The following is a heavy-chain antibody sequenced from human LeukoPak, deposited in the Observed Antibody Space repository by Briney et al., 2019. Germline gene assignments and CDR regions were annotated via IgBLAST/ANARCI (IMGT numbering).Heavy chain of an antibody. Sequence: SETLSLTCAVYGGSFSGYYWSWIRQPPGKGLEWIGEINHSGSTNYNPSLKSRVTISVDTSKNQFSLKLTSVTAADTAVYHCASKNQWLDWGQGTLVTVSS. CDR3: ASKNQWLD. CDR1: GGSFSGYY. CDR2: INHSGST. D-gene: IGHD6-19*01. J-gene: IGHJ4*02. V-gene: IGHV4-34*01.